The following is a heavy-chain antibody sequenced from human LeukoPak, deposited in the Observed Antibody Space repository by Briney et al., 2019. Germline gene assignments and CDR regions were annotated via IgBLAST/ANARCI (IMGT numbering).Heavy chain of an antibody. CDR3: ARVTGGRYCCTTSCYMRGWFDP. V-gene: IGHV1-69*13. CDR2: IIPVFGTS. Sequence: SVKVSCKASGGTFSSYAISWVRQAPGQGLEWMGGIIPVFGTSNYAQKFQGRVTITVDESTRKAYMELSSLRSEDTAVYYCARVTGGRYCCTTSCYMRGWFDPWGQGTLVTVSS. J-gene: IGHJ5*02. D-gene: IGHD2-2*02. CDR1: GGTFSSYA.